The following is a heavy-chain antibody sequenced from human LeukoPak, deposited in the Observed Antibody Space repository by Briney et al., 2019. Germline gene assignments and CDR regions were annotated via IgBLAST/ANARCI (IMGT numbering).Heavy chain of an antibody. Sequence: GESLKISCKGSGYSFTSYWIGWVRQMPGKGLKWMGTIYPGDSDTRYSPSFQGQVTISADKSISTAYLQWSSLKASDTAMYYCARHGRAIAAGTTTIYYWGQGTLVTVSS. V-gene: IGHV5-51*01. CDR2: IYPGDSDT. CDR1: GYSFTSYW. CDR3: ARHGRAIAAGTTTIYY. D-gene: IGHD6-13*01. J-gene: IGHJ4*02.